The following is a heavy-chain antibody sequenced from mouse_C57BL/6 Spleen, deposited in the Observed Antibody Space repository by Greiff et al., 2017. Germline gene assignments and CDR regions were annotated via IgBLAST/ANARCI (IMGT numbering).Heavy chain of an antibody. Sequence: VQLKESGPELVKPGASVKIPCKASGYTFTDYNMDWVKQSHGKSLEWIGDINPNNGGTIYNQKFKGKATLTVDKSSSTAYMELRSLTSEDTAVYYCARRGYDYHWYFDVWGTGTTVTVSS. CDR3: ARRGYDYHWYFDV. D-gene: IGHD2-4*01. CDR2: INPNNGGT. J-gene: IGHJ1*03. V-gene: IGHV1-18*01. CDR1: GYTFTDYN.